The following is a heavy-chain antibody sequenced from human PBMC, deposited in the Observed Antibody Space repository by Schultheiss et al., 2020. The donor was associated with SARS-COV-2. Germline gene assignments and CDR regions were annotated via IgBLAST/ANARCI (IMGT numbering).Heavy chain of an antibody. D-gene: IGHD6-13*01. V-gene: IGHV3-23*01. Sequence: GGSLRLSCAASGFTFSSYAMSWVRQAPGKGLEWVSSITGSGGSTYYADSVKGRFTISRDNSKNTLYLQMNSLRAEDTAVYYCAKEIGIAAAGRWFDPWGQGTLVTVSS. CDR3: AKEIGIAAAGRWFDP. CDR1: GFTFSSYA. J-gene: IGHJ5*02. CDR2: ITGSGGST.